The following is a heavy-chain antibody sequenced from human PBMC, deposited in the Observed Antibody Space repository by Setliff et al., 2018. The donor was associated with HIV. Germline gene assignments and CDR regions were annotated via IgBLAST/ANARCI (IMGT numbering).Heavy chain of an antibody. Sequence: SETLSLTCAVSGGSFSGYYWSWIRQPPGKGLEWIGEINHRGTTNYNPSLKSRVTISVDTSKNPFSLKLSAVAAADTAVYYCARKTGSGTDVTYYYYYMDVWGKGTTVTVSS. V-gene: IGHV4-34*01. CDR2: INHRGTT. CDR1: GGSFSGYY. CDR3: ARKTGSGTDVTYYYYYMDV. D-gene: IGHD3-10*01. J-gene: IGHJ6*03.